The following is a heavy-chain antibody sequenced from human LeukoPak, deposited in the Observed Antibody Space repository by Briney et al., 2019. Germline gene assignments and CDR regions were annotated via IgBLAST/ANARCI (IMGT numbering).Heavy chain of an antibody. Sequence: KPGGSLRLSCAASGFTFSNAWMSWVRQAPGKGLEWVGRIKSKTDGGTTDYAAPVKGRFTIPRDDSKNTLYLQMNSLKTEDTAVYYCTTDRVVRGAPSDYWGQGTLVTVSS. D-gene: IGHD3-10*01. CDR3: TTDRVVRGAPSDY. V-gene: IGHV3-15*01. CDR2: IKSKTDGGTT. J-gene: IGHJ4*02. CDR1: GFTFSNAW.